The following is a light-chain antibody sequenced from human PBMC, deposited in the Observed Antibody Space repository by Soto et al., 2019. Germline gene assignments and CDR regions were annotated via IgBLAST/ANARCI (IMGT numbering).Light chain of an antibody. CDR3: QQYNSYWT. CDR2: AAS. V-gene: IGKV1-17*01. Sequence: DIQMTQSPSSLSASVSERVTITCRASQSVRSYLNWYQQKPGKAPKLLIFAASSLQSGTPSRFSGSGSGTEFTLTISSLQPDDFATYYCQQYNSYWTFGQGTKV. J-gene: IGKJ1*01. CDR1: QSVRSY.